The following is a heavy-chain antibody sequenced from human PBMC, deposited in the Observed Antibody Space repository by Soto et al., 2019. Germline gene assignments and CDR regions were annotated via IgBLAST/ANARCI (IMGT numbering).Heavy chain of an antibody. CDR3: AKPTLSGDYDILTGYSYYYGMDV. V-gene: IGHV3-23*01. J-gene: IGHJ6*02. CDR1: GFTFSSYA. Sequence: EVQLLESGGGLVQPVGSLRLSCAASGFTFSSYAMSWVRQAPGKGLEWVSAISGSGGSTYYADSVKGRFTISRDNSKNTLYLQMNSLRAEDTAVYYCAKPTLSGDYDILTGYSYYYGMDVWGQGTTVTVSS. D-gene: IGHD3-9*01. CDR2: ISGSGGST.